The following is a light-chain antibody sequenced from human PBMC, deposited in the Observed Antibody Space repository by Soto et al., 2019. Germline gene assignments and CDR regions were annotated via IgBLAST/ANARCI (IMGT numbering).Light chain of an antibody. V-gene: IGLV1-40*01. CDR3: QSYDSSLSGSK. J-gene: IGLJ2*01. CDR2: DNN. Sequence: QPVLTQPPSVSGAPGQRVTISCTGSSSNIGAGYDVHWYQQLPGTAPKLLIYDNNNRPSGVPDRFSGSKSGTSASLAITGLQAEDEADYYCQSYDSSLSGSKFGGGTKLTVL. CDR1: SSNIGAGYD.